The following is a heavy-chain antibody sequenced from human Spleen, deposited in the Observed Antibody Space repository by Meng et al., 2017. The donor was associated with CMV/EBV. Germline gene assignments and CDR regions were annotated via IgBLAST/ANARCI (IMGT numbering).Heavy chain of an antibody. J-gene: IGHJ4*02. V-gene: IGHV4-34*01. Sequence: WGLGLGKPSGPCPVTCAVSEGAFRGYSWSWDRQPPGKGLEGIGEINHSGRTHYNPSLKSRVTISVDKSKNQFSLKLSSVTAADTAVYYCARGLGSYTMIVPTRYFDYWGQGTLVTVSS. CDR2: INHSGRT. CDR1: EGAFRGYS. CDR3: ARGLGSYTMIVPTRYFDY. D-gene: IGHD3-22*01.